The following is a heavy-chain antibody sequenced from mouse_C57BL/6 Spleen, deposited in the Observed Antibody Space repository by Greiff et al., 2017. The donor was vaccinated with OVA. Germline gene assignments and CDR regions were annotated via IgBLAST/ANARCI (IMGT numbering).Heavy chain of an antibody. CDR3: ARLDDGYVYYFDY. Sequence: VHVKQSGAELVKPGASVKLSCTASGFNIKDYYMHWVKQRTEQGLEWIGRIDPEDGETKYAPKFQGKATITADTSSNTAYLQLSSLTSEDTAVYYCARLDDGYVYYFDYWGQGTTLTVSS. J-gene: IGHJ2*01. CDR1: GFNIKDYY. CDR2: IDPEDGET. D-gene: IGHD2-2*01. V-gene: IGHV14-2*01.